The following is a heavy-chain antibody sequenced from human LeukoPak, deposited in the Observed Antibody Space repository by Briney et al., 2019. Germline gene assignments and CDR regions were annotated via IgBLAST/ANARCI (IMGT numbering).Heavy chain of an antibody. CDR3: ARDYSTGYPSFDY. D-gene: IGHD3-9*01. CDR1: GGSITSYY. J-gene: IGHJ4*02. CDR2: IYYSGST. V-gene: IGHV4-59*01. Sequence: SETLSLTCTVSGGSITSYYWSWIRQPPGKGLEWIGYIYYSGSTNYNPSLKSRVTISVDTSKNQFSLKLSSVTAADTAVYYCARDYSTGYPSFDYWGQGTLVTVSS.